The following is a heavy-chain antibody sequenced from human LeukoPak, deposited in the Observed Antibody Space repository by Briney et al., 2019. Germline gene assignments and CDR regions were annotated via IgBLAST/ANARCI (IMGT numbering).Heavy chain of an antibody. Sequence: SVKVSCKASGGTFISYAISWVRQAPGQGLEWMGGIIPIFGTANYAQKFQGRVTITADESTSTAYMELCSLRSEDTAVYYCARDQGNTAMALDYWGQGTLVTVSS. CDR2: IIPIFGTA. D-gene: IGHD5-18*01. J-gene: IGHJ4*02. V-gene: IGHV1-69*13. CDR3: ARDQGNTAMALDY. CDR1: GGTFISYA.